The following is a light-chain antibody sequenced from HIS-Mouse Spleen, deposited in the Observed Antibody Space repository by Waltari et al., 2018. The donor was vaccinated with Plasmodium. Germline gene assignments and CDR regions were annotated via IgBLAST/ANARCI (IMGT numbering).Light chain of an antibody. V-gene: IGLV3-1*01. J-gene: IGLJ2*01. CDR2: QDS. Sequence: SYELTQPPSVSVSPGQTASITCSGDKLGDKYACWYQQKPGQSPVLVIYQDSKRPSGNHERFSGSNSGNTATLTISGTQAMDEADYYCQAWDSSTAVVFGGGTKLTVL. CDR3: QAWDSSTAVV. CDR1: KLGDKY.